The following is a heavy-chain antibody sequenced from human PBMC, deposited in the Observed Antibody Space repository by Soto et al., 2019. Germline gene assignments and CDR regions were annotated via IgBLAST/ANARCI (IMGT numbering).Heavy chain of an antibody. CDR1: GFTFSNDA. V-gene: IGHV3-23*01. Sequence: EVQLLESGGGLVQPGGSLRLSCAVSGFTFSNDALGWVRQAPGKGLGWVSAIRGSAGSTYYADGEKGRLTISRDNSKNTLYLQMNSLRAEDTAIYFCAILTGLEVTGPDCWGQRALGIGSS. CDR3: AILTGLEVTGPDC. J-gene: IGHJ4*02. CDR2: IRGSAGST. D-gene: IGHD2-21*02.